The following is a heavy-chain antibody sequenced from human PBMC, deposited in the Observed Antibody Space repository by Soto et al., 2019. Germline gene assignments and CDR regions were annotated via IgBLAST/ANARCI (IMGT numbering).Heavy chain of an antibody. CDR1: GFSLTTSRVG. V-gene: IGHV2-5*02. J-gene: IGHJ4*02. CDR2: IYWDDDK. CDR3: AHRVLRTVFGLVTTTAIYFDF. Sequence: QITLNESGPTVVRPTETLTLTCRFSGFSLTTSRVGVGWSRQSPGKAPEWLALIYWDDDKRYSASLKSRLNITKDTSKNQVVLTVSDSDTTDTATYYCAHRVLRTVFGLVTTTAIYFDFWGQGTPVAVSS. D-gene: IGHD3-3*01.